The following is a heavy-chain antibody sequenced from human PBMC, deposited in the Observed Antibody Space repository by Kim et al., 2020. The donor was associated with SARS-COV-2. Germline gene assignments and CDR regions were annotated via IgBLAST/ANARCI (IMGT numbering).Heavy chain of an antibody. Sequence: SETLSLTCTVSGGSISSYYWSWIRQPPGKGLEWIGYIYYSGSTNYNPSLKSRVTISVDTSKNQFSLKLSSVTAADTAVYYCARVRRITICGVVITDAFDIWGQGKMVTVSS. V-gene: IGHV4-59*01. CDR3: ARVRRITICGVVITDAFDI. CDR1: GGSISSYY. CDR2: IYYSGST. J-gene: IGHJ3*02. D-gene: IGHD3-3*01.